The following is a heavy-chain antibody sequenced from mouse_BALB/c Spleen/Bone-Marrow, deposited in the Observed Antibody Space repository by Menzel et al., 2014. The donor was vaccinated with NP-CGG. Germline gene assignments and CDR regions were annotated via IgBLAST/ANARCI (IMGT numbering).Heavy chain of an antibody. CDR3: AREGYDYDWFAY. CDR1: GYAFSSYW. J-gene: IGHJ3*01. Sequence: RVESGAELVRPGSSVKISCKASGYAFSSYWMNWVKQRPGQGLEWIGQIYPGDGDTNYNGKFKGKATLTADKSSSTAYMQLSSLTSEDSAVYFCAREGYDYDWFAYWGQGTLVTVSA. D-gene: IGHD2-4*01. CDR2: IYPGDGDT. V-gene: IGHV1-80*01.